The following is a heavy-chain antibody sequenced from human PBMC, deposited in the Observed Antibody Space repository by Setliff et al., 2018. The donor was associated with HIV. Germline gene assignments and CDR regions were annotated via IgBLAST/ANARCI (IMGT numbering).Heavy chain of an antibody. CDR1: GGSLSDYY. V-gene: IGHV4-34*01. CDR3: ARYDGYKVSFDN. D-gene: IGHD5-18*01. CDR2: INHSGST. Sequence: PSETLSLTCGVYGGSLSDYYWNWIRQPPGKGLEWIAEINHSGSTNYNPSLKSRATISVDTSQNQLSLKLSSVTAADTAMYYGARYDGYKVSFDNWGPGTLVTVSS. J-gene: IGHJ4*02.